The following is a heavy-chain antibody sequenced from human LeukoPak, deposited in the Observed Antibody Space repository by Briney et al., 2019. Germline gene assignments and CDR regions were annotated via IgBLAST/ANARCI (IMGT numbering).Heavy chain of an antibody. Sequence: ASVKVSCKASGYTFTSYDINWVRQATGQGLELMGWMNPNSGNTGYAQKFQGRVTMTRNTSISTAYMELSSLRSEDTAVYYCANFYYDSSGYYSAFDIWGQGTMVTVSS. D-gene: IGHD3-22*01. J-gene: IGHJ3*02. CDR3: ANFYYDSSGYYSAFDI. V-gene: IGHV1-8*01. CDR2: MNPNSGNT. CDR1: GYTFTSYD.